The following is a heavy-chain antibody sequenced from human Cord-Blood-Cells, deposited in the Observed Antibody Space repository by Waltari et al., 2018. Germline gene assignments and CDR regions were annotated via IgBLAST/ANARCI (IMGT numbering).Heavy chain of an antibody. V-gene: IGHV1-2*02. D-gene: IGHD6-13*01. CDR1: GYTFTGYY. Sequence: QVQLVQSGAEVKKPGASVKVSCKASGYTFTGYYMHWVRQAPGQGLEWMGWINPTSGGTNYAQKFQGRVTMTRDTSISTASMELSRLRSDDTAVYYCARIAAAGNSWGQGTLVTVSS. J-gene: IGHJ4*02. CDR2: INPTSGGT. CDR3: ARIAAAGNS.